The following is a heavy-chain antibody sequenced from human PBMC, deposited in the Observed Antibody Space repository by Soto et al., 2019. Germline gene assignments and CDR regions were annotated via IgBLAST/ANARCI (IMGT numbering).Heavy chain of an antibody. V-gene: IGHV1-8*01. Sequence: ASVKVSCKASGYTFTSYDINWVRQATGQGLEWMGWMNPNSGNTGYAQKFQGRVTMTRNTSISTAYMELSSLRSEDTAVYYCATIPEGLLYGDYVSWGQGTLVTVSS. CDR2: MNPNSGNT. CDR1: GYTFTSYD. J-gene: IGHJ4*02. CDR3: ATIPEGLLYGDYVS. D-gene: IGHD4-17*01.